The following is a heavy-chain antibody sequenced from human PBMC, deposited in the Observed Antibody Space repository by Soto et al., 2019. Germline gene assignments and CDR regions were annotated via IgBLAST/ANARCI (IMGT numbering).Heavy chain of an antibody. J-gene: IGHJ4*02. D-gene: IGHD3-3*01. CDR3: ARDGGFLDLCYFDY. CDR1: GGTFSSYA. CDR2: IIPIFGTA. Sequence: QVQLVQSGAEVKTPGSSVKVSCKASGGTFSSYAISWVRQAPGQGIEWMGVIIPIFGTANYAQKFQGRVTITADESTSTADMELSSLRSEYTDVYYCARDGGFLDLCYFDYWGQGTRVTVSS. V-gene: IGHV1-69*01.